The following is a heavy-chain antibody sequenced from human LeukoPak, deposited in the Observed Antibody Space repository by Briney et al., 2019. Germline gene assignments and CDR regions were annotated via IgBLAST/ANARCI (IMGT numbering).Heavy chain of an antibody. J-gene: IGHJ4*02. CDR1: GFTFGNYG. CDR3: AREGRYYGSGTYYVDDY. D-gene: IGHD3-10*01. V-gene: IGHV3-23*01. CDR2: ISGSGGNT. Sequence: PGGSLRLSCAASGFTFGNYGMCWVRQAPGKGLEWVSAISGSGGNTYYADSVKGRFTISRDNSKNTLYLQMNSLRAEDTAVYYCAREGRYYGSGTYYVDDYWGQGTLVTVSS.